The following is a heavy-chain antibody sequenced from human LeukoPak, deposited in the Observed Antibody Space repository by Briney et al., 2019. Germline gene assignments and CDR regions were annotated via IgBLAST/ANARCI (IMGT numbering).Heavy chain of an antibody. D-gene: IGHD3-22*01. CDR1: GGSFSGYY. V-gene: IGHV4-34*01. Sequence: SETLSLTRAVYGGSFSGYYWSWIRQPPGKGLEWIGEINHSGSTNYNPSLKSRVTISVDTSKNQFSLKLSSVTAADTAVYYCARAYYYDSSGYDAFDIWGQGTMVTVSS. CDR2: INHSGST. J-gene: IGHJ3*02. CDR3: ARAYYYDSSGYDAFDI.